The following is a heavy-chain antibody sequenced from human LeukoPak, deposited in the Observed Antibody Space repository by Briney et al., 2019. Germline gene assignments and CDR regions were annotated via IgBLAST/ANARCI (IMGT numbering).Heavy chain of an antibody. Sequence: GGSLRLFCAASGLTFSSYAMHWVRQAPGKGLEWVAVISYDGSNKYYADSVKGRFTISRDNSKNTLYLQMNSLRAEDTAVYYCAREAGGSSGWYNWFDPWGQGTLVTVSS. J-gene: IGHJ5*02. CDR1: GLTFSSYA. CDR2: ISYDGSNK. V-gene: IGHV3-30-3*01. CDR3: AREAGGSSGWYNWFDP. D-gene: IGHD6-19*01.